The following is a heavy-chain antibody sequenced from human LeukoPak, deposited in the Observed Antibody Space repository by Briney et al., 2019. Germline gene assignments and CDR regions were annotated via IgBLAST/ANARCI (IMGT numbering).Heavy chain of an antibody. CDR3: ARVVYGSGSYYKSYYFDY. D-gene: IGHD3-10*01. Sequence: SETLSLTCTVSGGSISSSKYYWGWIRQPPGKGLEWIGSIYYSGSTYYNPSLKSRVTISVDTSKNQFSLKLSSVTAADTAVYYCARVVYGSGSYYKSYYFDYWGQGTLVTVSS. J-gene: IGHJ4*02. V-gene: IGHV4-39*07. CDR1: GGSISSSKYY. CDR2: IYYSGST.